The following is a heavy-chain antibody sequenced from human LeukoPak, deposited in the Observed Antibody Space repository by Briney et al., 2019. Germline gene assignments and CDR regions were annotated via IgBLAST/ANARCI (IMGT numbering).Heavy chain of an antibody. J-gene: IGHJ4*02. CDR3: ARLDFRDGDYVFWY. Sequence: SETLSLTCTVSGGSISSYYWSWIRQPPGKELEWIGYIYYSGSTNCNPSLKSRVSISVDTSESQFSLILRSVTAADTAVYYCARLDFRDGDYVFWYWGQGTLVTVSS. V-gene: IGHV4-59*08. CDR2: IYYSGST. CDR1: GGSISSYY. D-gene: IGHD4-17*01.